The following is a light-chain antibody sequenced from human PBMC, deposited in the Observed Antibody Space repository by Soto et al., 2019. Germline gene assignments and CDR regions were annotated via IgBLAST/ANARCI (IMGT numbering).Light chain of an antibody. CDR1: QSVSSIY. Sequence: EIVLTQSPGTLSLSPGERATLSCRASQSVSSIYLAWYQQKPGQAPRLLIYGASSRATGIPDRFSGSGSGTDFTLTISRLEPEDFAVYYCQQFRDSPWTFGQGTKVEIK. CDR3: QQFRDSPWT. CDR2: GAS. J-gene: IGKJ1*01. V-gene: IGKV3-20*01.